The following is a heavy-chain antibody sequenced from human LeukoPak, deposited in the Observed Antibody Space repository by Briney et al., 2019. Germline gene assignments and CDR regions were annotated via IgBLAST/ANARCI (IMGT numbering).Heavy chain of an antibody. D-gene: IGHD3-16*01. J-gene: IGHJ6*03. CDR2: IYYSRTT. Sequence: SETLSLTCTVSGGSISSSPYYWGWIRQPPGKGLEWIGSIYYSRTTHYNPSLESRVTISVDTSKNQFSLKLASVTAADTAVYYCARETSQKGAHYMDVWGKGTTVTISS. CDR1: GGSISSSPYY. CDR3: ARETSQKGAHYMDV. V-gene: IGHV4-39*07.